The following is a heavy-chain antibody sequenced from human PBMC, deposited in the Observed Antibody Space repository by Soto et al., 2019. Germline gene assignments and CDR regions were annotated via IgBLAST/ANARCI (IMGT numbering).Heavy chain of an antibody. Sequence: QVQLVEAGGGVVQPGRSLRLSCAASGFTLSSYGMHWVRQAPGKGLEWVAVISSDGSNKYYADSVKGRFTISRDNSKNTLYLQMNSRRAEDKAVYYCAKDYCSSTSWYYGMDVWGQGTTVTVSS. J-gene: IGHJ6*02. CDR3: AKDYCSSTSWYYGMDV. CDR2: ISSDGSNK. D-gene: IGHD2-2*01. V-gene: IGHV3-30*18. CDR1: GFTLSSYG.